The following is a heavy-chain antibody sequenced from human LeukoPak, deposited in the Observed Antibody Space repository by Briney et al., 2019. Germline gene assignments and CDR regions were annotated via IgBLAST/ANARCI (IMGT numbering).Heavy chain of an antibody. CDR2: ISSSGSTI. D-gene: IGHD3-22*01. V-gene: IGHV3-11*01. Sequence: GGSLRLSCAASGFTFSDYYMSWIRQAPGKGLEWVSYISSSGSTIYYADSVKGRFTISRDNAKNSLYLQMNSLRAEDTAVYYCAKDAAVYYDTTGYYGYFDYWGQGTLVTVSS. CDR1: GFTFSDYY. J-gene: IGHJ4*02. CDR3: AKDAAVYYDTTGYYGYFDY.